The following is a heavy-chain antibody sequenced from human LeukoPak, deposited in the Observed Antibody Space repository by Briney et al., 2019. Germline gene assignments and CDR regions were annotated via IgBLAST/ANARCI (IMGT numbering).Heavy chain of an antibody. D-gene: IGHD6-6*01. Sequence: PGGSLVLSCAASGFTFSSYAMRWGRPAPGEGLEWGSAISGSGGSTYYADSVKGRFTISSDNSKNTLYLQMNSLRAEDTAVYYCAKGAFRAARPDRFDYWGQGTLVTVSS. V-gene: IGHV3-23*01. CDR1: GFTFSSYA. CDR2: ISGSGGST. J-gene: IGHJ4*02. CDR3: AKGAFRAARPDRFDY.